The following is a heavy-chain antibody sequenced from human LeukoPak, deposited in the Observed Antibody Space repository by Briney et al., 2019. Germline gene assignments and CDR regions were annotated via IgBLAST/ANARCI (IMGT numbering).Heavy chain of an antibody. CDR3: AREGSSSWFVNS. CDR1: GFTFSDFH. CDR2: ISGSAGTT. Sequence: PGGSLRLSCAASGFTFSDFHMSWIRQAPGKGLEWVSYISGSAGTTYYAGSVKGGFTSTRDNAKNSLYVQMNSLRAEDKAVYYCAREGSSSWFVNSWGQGTLVTVSS. D-gene: IGHD6-13*01. J-gene: IGHJ4*02. V-gene: IGHV3-11*01.